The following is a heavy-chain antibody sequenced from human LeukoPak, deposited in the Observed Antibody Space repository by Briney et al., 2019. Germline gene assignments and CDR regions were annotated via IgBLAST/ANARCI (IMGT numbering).Heavy chain of an antibody. CDR2: TSGSGTTT. V-gene: IGHV3-23*01. D-gene: IGHD1-26*01. J-gene: IGHJ4*02. CDR1: GFTFSKYA. CDR3: AKTVEATTYFDY. Sequence: QTGGSLRLSCAASGFTFSKYAITWVRQAPVKGLEWVSATSGSGTTTFYADSVKGRFTISRDNSKNTLFLQMNSLRAEDTAVYYCAKTVEATTYFDYWGQGTLVTVSS.